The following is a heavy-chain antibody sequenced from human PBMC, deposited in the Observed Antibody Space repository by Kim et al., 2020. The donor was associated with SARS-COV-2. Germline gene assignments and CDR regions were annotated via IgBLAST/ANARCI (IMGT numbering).Heavy chain of an antibody. Sequence: GGSLRLSCAASGFSFGIYAMSWVRQAPGKGLEWVSTIGGLDGGIFHADSVKGRFTISRDNSKNTLYRQMTNLKTEDTATYYCARRPGTAAAGTAHFDPWGQGTLVTVSS. D-gene: IGHD6-13*01. V-gene: IGHV3-23*01. CDR3: ARRPGTAAAGTAHFDP. CDR1: GFSFGIYA. CDR2: IGGLDGGI. J-gene: IGHJ5*02.